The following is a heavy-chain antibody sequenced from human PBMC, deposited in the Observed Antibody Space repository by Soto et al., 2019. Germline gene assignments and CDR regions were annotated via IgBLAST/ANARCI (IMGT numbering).Heavy chain of an antibody. Sequence: QVQLVQSGAEVKKPGSSVKVSCKASGGTFSGYTINWVRQAPGQGLEWMGRIIPIIGIRNYAQKFKGRVTITADKSTSTAYMELSSLRSEDTAVYYGASLSAVSDYWGQGTLVTVSS. D-gene: IGHD6-19*01. CDR2: IIPIIGIR. CDR1: GGTFSGYT. V-gene: IGHV1-69*02. CDR3: ASLSAVSDY. J-gene: IGHJ4*02.